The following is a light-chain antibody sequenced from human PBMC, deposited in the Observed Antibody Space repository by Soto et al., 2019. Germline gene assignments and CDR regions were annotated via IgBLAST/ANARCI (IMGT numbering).Light chain of an antibody. Sequence: EIVMTQSPATLSVSPGERATLSCRASQSVSSNLAWYQQKPGQAPRLLIYGASTRATGIPARFSGSGSGTESTLIISSLQSEDFAVYYCQQYNNWPLTFGQGTRLEIK. J-gene: IGKJ5*01. CDR1: QSVSSN. CDR2: GAS. CDR3: QQYNNWPLT. V-gene: IGKV3-15*01.